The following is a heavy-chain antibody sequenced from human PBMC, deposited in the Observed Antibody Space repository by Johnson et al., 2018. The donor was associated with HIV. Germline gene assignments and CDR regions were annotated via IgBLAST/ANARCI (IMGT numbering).Heavy chain of an antibody. V-gene: IGHV3-66*02. CDR1: GFIISSYW. D-gene: IGHD4-23*01. Sequence: VQLVESGGGLVQPGGSLRLSCAASGFIISSYWMNWVRQAPGKGLEWVSVIYSGGSTYHADSVKGRFTISRDNSKNTLYLQMQRLRAEDTAVYYCARDRGWGYVGGNSWKAFDIWGQGTMVTVSS. CDR3: ARDRGWGYVGGNSWKAFDI. J-gene: IGHJ3*02. CDR2: IYSGGST.